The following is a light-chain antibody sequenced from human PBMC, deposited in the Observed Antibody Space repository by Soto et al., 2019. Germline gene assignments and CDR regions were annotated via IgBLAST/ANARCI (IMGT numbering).Light chain of an antibody. CDR1: SSNIGSTS. V-gene: IGLV1-44*01. Sequence: QSVLTQPPSASGTPGQRVTISCSGSSSNIGSTSVYWYQQLPGTAPKLLIYSNDRRPSGVPDRLSGSKSGASASLAISGLQSGDEADYYCAAWDNSLSGGVFGGGTKLTVL. J-gene: IGLJ3*02. CDR3: AAWDNSLSGGV. CDR2: SND.